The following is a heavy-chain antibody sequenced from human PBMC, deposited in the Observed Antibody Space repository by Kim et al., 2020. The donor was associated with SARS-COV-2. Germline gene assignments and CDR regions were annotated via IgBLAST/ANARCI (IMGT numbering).Heavy chain of an antibody. V-gene: IGHV4-61*02. CDR2: IYTSGST. CDR3: ARDGCGGSCFRDYYYYGMDV. J-gene: IGHJ6*02. Sequence: SETLSLTCTVSGGSISSGSYYWSWIRQPAGKGLEWIGRIYTSGSTNYNPSLKSRVTISVDTSKNQFSLKLSSVTAADTAVYYCARDGCGGSCFRDYYYYGMDVWGQGTTVTVSS. CDR1: GGSISSGSYY. D-gene: IGHD2-15*01.